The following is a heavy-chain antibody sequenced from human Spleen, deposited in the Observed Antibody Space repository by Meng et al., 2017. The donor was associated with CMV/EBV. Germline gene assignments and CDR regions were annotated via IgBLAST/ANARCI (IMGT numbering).Heavy chain of an antibody. Sequence: FTSSNYWMHWVRQAPGKGLVWVSRINGDGSSTTYADSVKGRFTISRDNAKNTLYLQMNSLRAEDTAVYYCARDTGRYIIKGGWFESWGQGTLVTVSS. CDR2: INGDGSST. J-gene: IGHJ5*01. CDR3: ARDTGRYIIKGGWFES. D-gene: IGHD1-14*01. V-gene: IGHV3-74*01. CDR1: FTSSNYW.